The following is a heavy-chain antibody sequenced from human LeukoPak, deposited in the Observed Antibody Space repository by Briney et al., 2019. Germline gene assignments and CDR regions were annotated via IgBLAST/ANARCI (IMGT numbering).Heavy chain of an antibody. D-gene: IGHD2-2*02. CDR1: GGSISSYY. V-gene: IGHV4-59*12. Sequence: SETLSLTCTVSGGSISSYYWSWIRQPPGKGLEWIGYIYYSGSTNYNPSLKSRVTISVDTSKNQFSLKLSSVTAADTAVYYCARFGVVVLAAIPDYYYYYGMDVWGQGTTVTVSS. CDR3: ARFGVVVLAAIPDYYYYYGMDV. J-gene: IGHJ6*02. CDR2: IYYSGST.